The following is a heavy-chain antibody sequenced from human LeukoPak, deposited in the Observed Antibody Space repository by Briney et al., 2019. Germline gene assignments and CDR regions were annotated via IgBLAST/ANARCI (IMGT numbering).Heavy chain of an antibody. CDR3: ARHRKKNFY. V-gene: IGHV3-7*01. CDR1: GFILSSFW. CDR2: INSGGSGT. Sequence: PGGSLRLSCEASGFILSSFWITWVRQAPGKGLEWVANINSGGSGTYYVDSVKGRFTISRDNAKNSLYLEMNNLRDEDTAVYYLARHRKKNFYWGKGTLVTVSS. J-gene: IGHJ4*02.